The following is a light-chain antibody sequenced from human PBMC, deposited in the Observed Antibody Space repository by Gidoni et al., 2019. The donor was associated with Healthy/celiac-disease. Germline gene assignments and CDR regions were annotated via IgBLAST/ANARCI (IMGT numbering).Light chain of an antibody. CDR1: QSISSY. CDR2: AAS. V-gene: IGKV1-39*01. J-gene: IGKJ1*01. Sequence: DIQMTQSPSSLPASVGDRVTITCRASQSISSYLNWYQQKPGKAPKLLIYAASSLQSGVPSRFISSGSGRDFTLTISSLQPEDFATDYCQQSYSTLPGTFGQGTKVEIK. CDR3: QQSYSTLPGT.